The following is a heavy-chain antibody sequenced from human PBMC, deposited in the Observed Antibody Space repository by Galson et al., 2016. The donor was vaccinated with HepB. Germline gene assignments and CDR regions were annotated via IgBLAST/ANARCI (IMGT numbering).Heavy chain of an antibody. V-gene: IGHV4-61*08. Sequence: SETLSLTCSVSGGSISSGGYYWSWIRQPPGKGLEWIGYIYNSGSTNYNPSLKSRVSISVDTSKKQISLKLNSVTAADTAVYYCARGSPLGYDFWSGYFTPGDWFDPWGQGTLVTVSS. CDR3: ARGSPLGYDFWSGYFTPGDWFDP. J-gene: IGHJ5*02. CDR2: IYNSGST. D-gene: IGHD3-3*01. CDR1: GGSISSGGYY.